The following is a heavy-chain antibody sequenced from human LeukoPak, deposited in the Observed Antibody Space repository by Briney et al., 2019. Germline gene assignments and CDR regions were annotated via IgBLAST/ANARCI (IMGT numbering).Heavy chain of an antibody. CDR2: MNPNSGNT. CDR1: GYTFTSYD. CDR3: ARSGYSYGSDYFDY. Sequence: GASVKVSCKASGYTFTSYDINWVRQATGQGLEWMGWMNPNSGNTGYAQKFQGRVTITRNTSISTAYMELSSLTSEDTAVYYCARSGYSYGSDYFDYWGQGTLVTVSS. J-gene: IGHJ4*02. D-gene: IGHD5-18*01. V-gene: IGHV1-8*03.